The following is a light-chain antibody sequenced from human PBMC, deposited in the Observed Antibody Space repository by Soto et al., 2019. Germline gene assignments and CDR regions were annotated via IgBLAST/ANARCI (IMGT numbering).Light chain of an antibody. V-gene: IGKV3-20*01. CDR2: GAS. J-gene: IGKJ5*01. Sequence: EIVLTQSPGTLSLSPGERATLSCRASQRVSSNYLAWSQQKPGQAPRLLIYGASNRATGIPDRLSGSGSGTDFTLTISRLEPGAFAVFYCQQYGATPITFGQGTRLEIK. CDR1: QRVSSNY. CDR3: QQYGATPIT.